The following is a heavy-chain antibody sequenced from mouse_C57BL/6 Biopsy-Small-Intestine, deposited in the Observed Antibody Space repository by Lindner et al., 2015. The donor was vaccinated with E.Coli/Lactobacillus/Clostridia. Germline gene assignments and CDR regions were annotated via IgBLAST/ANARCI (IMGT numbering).Heavy chain of an antibody. V-gene: IGHV1-59*01. Sequence: VQLQESGAELVRPGTSVKLSCKASGYTFTSYWMHWVKQRPGQGLEWIGVIDPSDSYTNYNQKFKGKATLTVDTSSSTAYMQLSSLTSEDSAVYYCARGDFITTKGYFDYWGQGTTLTVSS. D-gene: IGHD1-1*01. CDR2: IDPSDSYT. CDR3: ARGDFITTKGYFDY. J-gene: IGHJ2*01. CDR1: GYTFTSYW.